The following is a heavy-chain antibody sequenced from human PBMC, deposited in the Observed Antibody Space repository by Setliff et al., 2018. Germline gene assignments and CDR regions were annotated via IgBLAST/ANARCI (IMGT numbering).Heavy chain of an antibody. CDR2: IYIGGRD. J-gene: IGHJ6*03. CDR1: GGSISSYY. D-gene: IGHD6-19*01. V-gene: IGHV4-4*07. Sequence: KTSETLSLTCTVSGGSISSYYWSWIRQPAGKGLEWIGHIYIGGRDNYNTSLKSRVTMSIDTSKNQFSLKLNSGTAADMAVYYCAREQWLDPQCDYYMDVWAKGTTVTVSS. CDR3: AREQWLDPQCDYYMDV.